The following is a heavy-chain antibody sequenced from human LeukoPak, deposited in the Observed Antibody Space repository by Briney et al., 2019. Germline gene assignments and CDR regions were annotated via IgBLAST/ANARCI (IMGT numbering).Heavy chain of an antibody. D-gene: IGHD3-10*01. V-gene: IGHV1-18*01. Sequence: ASVKVSCKASGYTFTSYGFSWVRQAPGQGLEWMGWISTYYGNTNYAQKLQDRVTMATDTSTSTAYMELTSLRSDDTAVYYCARVYSTNYYGSGDRPFLFDYWGQGTVVTVSS. CDR1: GYTFTSYG. CDR2: ISTYYGNT. J-gene: IGHJ4*02. CDR3: ARVYSTNYYGSGDRPFLFDY.